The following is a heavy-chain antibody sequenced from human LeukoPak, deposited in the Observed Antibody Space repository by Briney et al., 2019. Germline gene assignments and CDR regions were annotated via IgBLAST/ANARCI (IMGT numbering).Heavy chain of an antibody. D-gene: IGHD2-21*02. V-gene: IGHV4-4*02. CDR2: IYHSGST. J-gene: IGHJ3*02. Sequence: SETLSLTCAVSGGSISSSNWWSWVRQPPGKGLEWIGEIYHSGSTNYNPSLKSRVTISVDKSKNQFSLKLSSVTAADTAVYYCARHPVVVTAYDAFDIWGQGTMVTVSS. CDR1: GGSISSSNW. CDR3: ARHPVVVTAYDAFDI.